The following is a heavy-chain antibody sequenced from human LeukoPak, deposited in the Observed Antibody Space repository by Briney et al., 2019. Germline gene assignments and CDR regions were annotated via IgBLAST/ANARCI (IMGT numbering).Heavy chain of an antibody. D-gene: IGHD6-25*01. CDR2: ISYDGSNK. Sequence: GRSLRLSCAASGFTFSSYGMHWVRQAPGKGLEWVAVISYDGSNKYYADSVKGRFTISRDNSKNTLYLQMNSLRAEDTAVYYCAKEADSDYWGQGTLVTVSS. J-gene: IGHJ4*02. CDR3: AKEADSDY. V-gene: IGHV3-30*18. CDR1: GFTFSSYG.